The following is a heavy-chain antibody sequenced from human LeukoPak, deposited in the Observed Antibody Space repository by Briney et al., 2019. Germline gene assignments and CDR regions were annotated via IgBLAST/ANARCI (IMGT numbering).Heavy chain of an antibody. Sequence: SETLSLTCTVSGGSISSSSYYWGWVRQPPGKGLEWIGSIYYSGSTYYNPSLKSRVTISVDTSKNQFSLKLSSVTAADTAVYYCASPDPSSGNTYYMDVWGKGTTVTVSS. CDR2: IYYSGST. V-gene: IGHV4-39*01. D-gene: IGHD3-22*01. J-gene: IGHJ6*03. CDR1: GGSISSSSYY. CDR3: ASPDPSSGNTYYMDV.